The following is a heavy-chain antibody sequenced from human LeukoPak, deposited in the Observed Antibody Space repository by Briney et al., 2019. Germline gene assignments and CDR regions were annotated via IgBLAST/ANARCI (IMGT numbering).Heavy chain of an antibody. CDR3: ARNYSSGWFDY. CDR1: GYTFTSYA. D-gene: IGHD6-19*01. Sequence: ASVEVSCKASGYTFTSYAMHWVRQAPGQRLEWMGWINAGNGNTKYSQKFQGRVTITRDTSASTAYMELSSLRSEDTAVYYCARNYSSGWFDYWGQGTLVTVSS. V-gene: IGHV1-3*01. CDR2: INAGNGNT. J-gene: IGHJ4*02.